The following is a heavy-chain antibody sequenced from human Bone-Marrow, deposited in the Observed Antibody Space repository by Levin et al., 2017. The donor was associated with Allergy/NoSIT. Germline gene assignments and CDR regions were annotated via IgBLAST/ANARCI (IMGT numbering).Heavy chain of an antibody. CDR2: ISSEGSYI. CDR3: VRDLRSGGSFDV. J-gene: IGHJ3*01. V-gene: IGHV3-21*04. Sequence: GGSLRLSCAASGFTFKTYGMNWVRQAPGKGLEWVSFISSEGSYIYYADSVKGRFAVSRDDGKNSLFLQMSTLGVDDTAVYYCVRDLRSGGSFDVWGQGTTVTVSS. D-gene: IGHD2-15*01. CDR1: GFTFKTYG.